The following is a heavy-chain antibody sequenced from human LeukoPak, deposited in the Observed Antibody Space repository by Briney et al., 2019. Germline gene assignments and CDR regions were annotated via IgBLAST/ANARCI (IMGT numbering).Heavy chain of an antibody. D-gene: IGHD3-10*01. V-gene: IGHV3-30*18. CDR2: ISYDGSNK. CDR1: GFTFSNYG. CDR3: ANGYYYGSGSYYKEAFDI. Sequence: GGSLRLSCAASGFTFSNYGMHWVRQAPGKGLEWVVVISYDGSNKYYADSVKGRFTISRDNSKNTLYLQMNSLRAEDTAVYYCANGYYYGSGSYYKEAFDIWGQGTMVAVSS. J-gene: IGHJ3*02.